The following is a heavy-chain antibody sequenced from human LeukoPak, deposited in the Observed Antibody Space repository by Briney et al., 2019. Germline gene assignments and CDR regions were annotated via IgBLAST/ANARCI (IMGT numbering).Heavy chain of an antibody. CDR2: IIPILGIA. D-gene: IGHD3-10*01. Sequence: GASVKVSCKASGGTFSSYAISWVRQAPGQGLEWMGRIIPILGIANYAQKFQGRVTITADKSTSTAYMELSSLRSEDTAVYYCASTSGSGSYADEWGQGTLVTVSS. J-gene: IGHJ4*02. V-gene: IGHV1-69*04. CDR3: ASTSGSGSYADE. CDR1: GGTFSSYA.